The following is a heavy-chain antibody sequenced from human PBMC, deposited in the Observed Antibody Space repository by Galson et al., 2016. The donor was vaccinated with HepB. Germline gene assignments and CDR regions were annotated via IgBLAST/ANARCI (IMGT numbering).Heavy chain of an antibody. D-gene: IGHD6-19*01. J-gene: IGHJ5*02. CDR1: GFSFSSYG. V-gene: IGHV3-30*03. CDR2: TSYNGGTI. CDR3: ARIGVQWLIHGGGDL. Sequence: SLRLSCAASGFSFSSYGMNWVRQAPGKGLEWVAVTSYNGGTIFYADSVKGRFTISRDNSKNTLYLQMDSLRAEDTAVYYCARIGVQWLIHGGGDLWGQGTLVSVSS.